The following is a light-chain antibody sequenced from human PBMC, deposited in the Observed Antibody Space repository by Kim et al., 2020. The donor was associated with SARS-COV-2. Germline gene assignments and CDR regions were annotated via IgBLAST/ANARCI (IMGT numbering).Light chain of an antibody. Sequence: PGQTASMTCSGDKLGDKYACWYQQKPGQSPVLVIYQDSKRPSGIPERFSGSNSGNTATLTISGTQAMDEADYYCQAWDSSTVVFGGGTQLTVL. V-gene: IGLV3-1*01. CDR2: QDS. CDR3: QAWDSSTVV. CDR1: KLGDKY. J-gene: IGLJ2*01.